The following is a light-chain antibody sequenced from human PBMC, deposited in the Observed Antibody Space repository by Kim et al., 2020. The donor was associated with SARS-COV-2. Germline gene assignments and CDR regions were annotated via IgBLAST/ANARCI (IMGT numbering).Light chain of an antibody. CDR3: QAWDCRFVV. CDR2: QDS. Sequence: SYELTQPPSVSVSPGQTASITCSGDKLGDKYACWYQQKPGQSPVLVIYQDSKRPSGIPERFSGSNSGNTATLTISGTQAMDEADYYCQAWDCRFVVFGGG. V-gene: IGLV3-1*01. J-gene: IGLJ2*01. CDR1: KLGDKY.